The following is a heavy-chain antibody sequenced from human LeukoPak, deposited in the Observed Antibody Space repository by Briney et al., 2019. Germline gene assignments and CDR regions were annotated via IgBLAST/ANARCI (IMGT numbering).Heavy chain of an antibody. Sequence: SETLSLTCIVSGGSISSGGYYWSWIRQPPGKGLEWIGNIYHSGSTYYNPSLKSRVTISVDRSKNQFSLKLSSVTAADTAVYYCARQGGRAFPFGCWGQGTLVTVSS. CDR1: GGSISSGGYY. CDR3: ARQGGRAFPFGC. J-gene: IGHJ4*02. D-gene: IGHD1-26*01. V-gene: IGHV4-30-2*02. CDR2: IYHSGST.